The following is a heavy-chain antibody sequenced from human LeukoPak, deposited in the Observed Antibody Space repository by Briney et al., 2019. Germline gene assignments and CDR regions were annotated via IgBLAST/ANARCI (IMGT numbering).Heavy chain of an antibody. Sequence: GGSLRLSCAASGFAFSSYWMSWVRQAPGKGLEWVANIKQDGSEKYYVDSVKGRFTISRDNAKNSLYLQMNSLRTEGTAVYYCAREHRVAGHDYWGQGTLVTVSS. CDR3: AREHRVAGHDY. CDR2: IKQDGSEK. CDR1: GFAFSSYW. V-gene: IGHV3-7*01. J-gene: IGHJ4*02. D-gene: IGHD3-3*01.